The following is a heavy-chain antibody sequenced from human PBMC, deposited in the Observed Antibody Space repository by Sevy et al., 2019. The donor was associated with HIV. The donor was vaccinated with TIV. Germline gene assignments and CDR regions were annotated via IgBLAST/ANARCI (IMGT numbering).Heavy chain of an antibody. CDR3: ARVGIAAAGTQGGNYYYYYYMDV. J-gene: IGHJ6*03. CDR2: ISSSSSTI. CDR1: GFTFSSYS. D-gene: IGHD6-13*01. V-gene: IGHV3-48*02. Sequence: GGSLRLSCAASGFTFSSYSMNWVRQAPGKGLEWVSYISSSSSTIYYADSVKGRFTISRDNAKNSLYLQMNSLRDEDTAVYYCARVGIAAAGTQGGNYYYYYYMDVWGKWTTVTVSS.